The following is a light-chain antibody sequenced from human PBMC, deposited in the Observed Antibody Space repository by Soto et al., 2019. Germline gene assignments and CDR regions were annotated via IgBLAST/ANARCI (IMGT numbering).Light chain of an antibody. Sequence: QSALTQPVSVSGSPGQSITISCTGTNNDVGVYNFVSWYQQLPGKAPKLIVYDVSNRPPGVSDRFSGSKSGNTASLTISGLQAEDEADYYCSSYTTSTTLVFGGGTKLTVL. J-gene: IGLJ3*02. V-gene: IGLV2-14*03. CDR2: DVS. CDR3: SSYTTSTTLV. CDR1: NNDVGVYNF.